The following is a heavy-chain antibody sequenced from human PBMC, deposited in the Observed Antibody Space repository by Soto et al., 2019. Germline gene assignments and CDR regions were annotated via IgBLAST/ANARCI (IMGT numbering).Heavy chain of an antibody. V-gene: IGHV3-33*01. Sequence: QLVESGGGVVQPGRSLRISCAASGFSFSSYGMHWVRQAPGKGLEWVAVIWYDGSNKYYVDSVKGRFTISRDNSKNTLYLQMNSLRAEDTAVYYCARDFRDTIIAHYFDFWGQGTLVTVSS. D-gene: IGHD5-18*01. J-gene: IGHJ4*02. CDR1: GFSFSSYG. CDR2: IWYDGSNK. CDR3: ARDFRDTIIAHYFDF.